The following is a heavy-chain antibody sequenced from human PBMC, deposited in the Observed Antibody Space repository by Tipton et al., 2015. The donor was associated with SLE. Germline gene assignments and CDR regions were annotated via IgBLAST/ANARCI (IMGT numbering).Heavy chain of an antibody. J-gene: IGHJ6*03. D-gene: IGHD3/OR15-3a*01. CDR2: VYYSGNT. CDR3: AKGYWTGNYYFMDV. V-gene: IGHV4-59*03. CDR1: GGSTTRFY. Sequence: LRLSCSVSGGSTTRFYWSWIRQSPGKTMEWIGYVYYSGNTNYNPSLKSRVTISMDTSKNQVSIRLNSVTAADTAVYYCAKGYWTGNYYFMDVWGKGTSVIVSS.